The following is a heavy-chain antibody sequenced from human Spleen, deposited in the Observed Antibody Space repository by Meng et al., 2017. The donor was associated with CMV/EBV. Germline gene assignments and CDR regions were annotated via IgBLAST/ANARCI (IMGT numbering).Heavy chain of an antibody. CDR2: IRSKANSYAT. Sequence: GGSLRLSCAASGFTFSGSAMHWVRQASGKGLEWVGRIRSKANSYATAYAASVKGRFTISRDDSKNTAYLQMNSLKTEDTAVYYCTRRVVAATPGTSWFDPWGQGTLVTVSS. V-gene: IGHV3-73*01. J-gene: IGHJ5*02. D-gene: IGHD2-15*01. CDR1: GFTFSGSA. CDR3: TRRVVAATPGTSWFDP.